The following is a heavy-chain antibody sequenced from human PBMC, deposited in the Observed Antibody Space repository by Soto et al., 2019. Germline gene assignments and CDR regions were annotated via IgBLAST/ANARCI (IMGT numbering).Heavy chain of an antibody. D-gene: IGHD1-26*01. Sequence: QVQLVQSGAEVKKPGSSVKVSCKASGGTFSSYAISWVRQAPGQGLEWMGGIIPIFGTANYAQKFQGRVTITADESTSTAYMELSSLRSEDTAVYDCARVKWELRDYYYYYYGMDVWGQGTTVTVSS. CDR1: GGTFSSYA. CDR2: IIPIFGTA. CDR3: ARVKWELRDYYYYYYGMDV. J-gene: IGHJ6*02. V-gene: IGHV1-69*01.